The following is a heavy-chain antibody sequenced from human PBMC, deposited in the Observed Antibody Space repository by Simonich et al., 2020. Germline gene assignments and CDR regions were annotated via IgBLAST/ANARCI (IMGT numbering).Heavy chain of an antibody. CDR2: ISSSSSYI. CDR1: GFTFSSYS. Sequence: EVQLVESGGGLVKPGGSLRLSCAASGFTFSSYSMNWVRQAPGKGLGVVSSISSSSSYIYYADSVKGRFTISRDNAKNSLYLQMNSLRAEDTAAYYCAREIEAGNAFDIWGQGTMVTVSS. J-gene: IGHJ3*02. V-gene: IGHV3-21*01. CDR3: AREIEAGNAFDI.